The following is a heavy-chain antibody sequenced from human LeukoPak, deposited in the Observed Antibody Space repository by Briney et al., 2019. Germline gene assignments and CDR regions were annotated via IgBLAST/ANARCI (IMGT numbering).Heavy chain of an antibody. CDR2: INPSGGNT. J-gene: IGHJ5*02. D-gene: IGHD6-6*01. Sequence: ASVTVSCKASGYTFTSYYMHWVRQAPGQGLEGMGIINPSGGNTSYAQKFQGRVTMTRDTSTSTVYMELSSLRSEDTAVYYCARGPSSSSRFRWFDPWGQGTLVTVSS. V-gene: IGHV1-46*01. CDR3: ARGPSSSSRFRWFDP. CDR1: GYTFTSYY.